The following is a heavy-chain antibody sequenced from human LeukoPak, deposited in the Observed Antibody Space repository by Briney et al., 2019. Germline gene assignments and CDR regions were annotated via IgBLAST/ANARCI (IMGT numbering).Heavy chain of an antibody. V-gene: IGHV3-43D*04. J-gene: IGHJ4*02. Sequence: GGSLRLSCAASGFTFSSYGMSWVRHTAGRGLEWVSFINRNGGRTWYADSLKGRFTISRDNRQDTLYLQMNSLTAEDTAIYYCVKEKDCGRECYFFDSWGQGALVTVSS. CDR2: INRNGGRT. CDR1: GFTFSSYG. CDR3: VKEKDCGRECYFFDS. D-gene: IGHD2-21*01.